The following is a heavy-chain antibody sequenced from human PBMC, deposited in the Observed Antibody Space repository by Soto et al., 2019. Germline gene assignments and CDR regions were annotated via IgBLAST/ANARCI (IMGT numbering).Heavy chain of an antibody. D-gene: IGHD2-8*01. Sequence: EEQLLESGGGLVRPGGSLRLSCAASGFTFYNYAMNWVRQAPGKGLEWVSTISGGGDGTYYADSVKGRFTISRDNSRNTVYLQMNSLRAEDTAVYYCAKKGLGSLATYCTTGDCHYAFDVWGQGTLVTVSS. CDR3: AKKGLGSLATYCTTGDCHYAFDV. CDR1: GFTFYNYA. J-gene: IGHJ3*01. CDR2: ISGGGDGT. V-gene: IGHV3-23*01.